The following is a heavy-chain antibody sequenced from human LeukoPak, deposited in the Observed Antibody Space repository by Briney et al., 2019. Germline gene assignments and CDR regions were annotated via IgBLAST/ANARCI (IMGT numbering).Heavy chain of an antibody. V-gene: IGHV3-23*01. CDR3: AKIGDYVSWYFDL. CDR1: GFTFSSYA. D-gene: IGHD4-17*01. CDR2: ISGSGGST. Sequence: PGASLRLSCAASGFTFSSYAMSWVRQAPGKGLEWVSAISGSGGSTYYADSVKGRFTISRDNSKNTLYLQMNSLRAEDTAVYYCAKIGDYVSWYFDLWGRGTLVTVSS. J-gene: IGHJ2*01.